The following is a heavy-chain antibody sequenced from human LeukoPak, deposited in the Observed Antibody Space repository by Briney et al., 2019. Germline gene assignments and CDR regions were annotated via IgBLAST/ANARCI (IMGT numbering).Heavy chain of an antibody. D-gene: IGHD2-2*01. V-gene: IGHV4-34*12. CDR3: ARLTGYCSSISCYFVRRGTVEVVAGNWFDP. Sequence: PSETLSLTCAVYGGSFSGYYWSWIRQPPGKGLEWIGEIIHSGSTNYNPSLKSRVTISVDTSKNQFSLKLSSVTAADTAVYYCARLTGYCSSISCYFVRRGTVEVVAGNWFDPWGQGTLVTVSS. J-gene: IGHJ5*02. CDR2: IIHSGST. CDR1: GGSFSGYY.